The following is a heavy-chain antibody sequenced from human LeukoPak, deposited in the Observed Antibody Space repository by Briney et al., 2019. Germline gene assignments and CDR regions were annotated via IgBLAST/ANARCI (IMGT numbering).Heavy chain of an antibody. V-gene: IGHV1-2*02. D-gene: IGHD1-1*01. J-gene: IGHJ5*02. CDR2: INPNSGGT. Sequence: ASVKVSCMASGYTFTSYYMHWVRQAPGQGLEWMGWINPNSGGTNYAQKFQGRVTMTRDTSISTAYMELSRLRSDDTAVYYCARDRERVSRFDPWGQGTLVTVS. CDR3: ARDRERVSRFDP. CDR1: GYTFTSYY.